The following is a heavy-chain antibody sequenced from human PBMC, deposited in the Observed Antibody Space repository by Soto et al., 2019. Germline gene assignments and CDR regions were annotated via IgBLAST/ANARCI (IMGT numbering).Heavy chain of an antibody. CDR2: IKGDGSSI. Sequence: EVQVVESGGGLVQPGGSLRLSCAASGFTFSTYWMHWVRQVPGKGLVWVSRIKGDGSSISYADSVKGRFTISRDNAENTLYLQMGSLRADDTAVYYCARGLKNYYGVDVWGPGTTVNVSS. CDR3: ARGLKNYYGVDV. V-gene: IGHV3-74*01. J-gene: IGHJ6*02. CDR1: GFTFSTYW.